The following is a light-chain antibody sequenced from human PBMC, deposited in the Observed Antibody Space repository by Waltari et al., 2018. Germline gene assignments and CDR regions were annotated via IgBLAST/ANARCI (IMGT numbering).Light chain of an antibody. Sequence: EIVLTQSPDILSLSPGERATLSCRASQSVSRSLAWYQQKPGQAPRLPIYGASSRATGIPDRFSGGGSGTDFSLTISRLEPEDFAVYYCQHYVRLPATFGQGTKVEIK. J-gene: IGKJ1*01. V-gene: IGKV3-20*01. CDR1: QSVSRS. CDR3: QHYVRLPAT. CDR2: GAS.